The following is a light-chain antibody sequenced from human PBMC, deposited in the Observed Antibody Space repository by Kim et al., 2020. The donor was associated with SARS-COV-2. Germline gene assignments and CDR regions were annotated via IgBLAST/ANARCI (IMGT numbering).Light chain of an antibody. Sequence: SVGDRVTNTCQASQDISNYLNWYQQKPGKAPKLLIYDASNLETGVPSRFSGSGSGTDFTFTISSLQPEDIATYYCQQYDNLPRWTFGPGTKVDIK. CDR1: QDISNY. CDR3: QQYDNLPRWT. V-gene: IGKV1-33*01. J-gene: IGKJ3*01. CDR2: DAS.